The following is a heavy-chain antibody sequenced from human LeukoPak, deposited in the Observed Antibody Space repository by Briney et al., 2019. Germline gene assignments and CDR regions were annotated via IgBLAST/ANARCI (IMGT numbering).Heavy chain of an antibody. V-gene: IGHV3-23*01. J-gene: IGHJ5*02. CDR2: ISGSGGST. CDR3: AKDTGTVRGLIINWFDP. CDR1: GFTFSSYA. Sequence: GGSLRLSCAASGFTFSSYAMSWVRQAPGKGLEWVSAISGSGGSTYYADSVKGRFTISRDNSKNTLYLQMNSLRAEDTAVYYCAKDTGTVRGLIINWFDPWGQGTLVTVSS. D-gene: IGHD3-10*01.